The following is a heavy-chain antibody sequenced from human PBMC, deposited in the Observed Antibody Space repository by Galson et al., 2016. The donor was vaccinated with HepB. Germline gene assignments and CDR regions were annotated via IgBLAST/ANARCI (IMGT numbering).Heavy chain of an antibody. Sequence: SVKVSCKASGYTFTDYYMHWVRQAPGQGLEWMGWINPNSGGTNYAQKFQGRVTMTRATSIRTAYMELSRLRSDDTAGYYCARERDIPVAGTLGNWFDPWGQGTLATVAS. J-gene: IGHJ5*02. CDR1: GYTFTDYY. CDR3: ARERDIPVAGTLGNWFDP. D-gene: IGHD6-19*01. V-gene: IGHV1-2*02. CDR2: INPNSGGT.